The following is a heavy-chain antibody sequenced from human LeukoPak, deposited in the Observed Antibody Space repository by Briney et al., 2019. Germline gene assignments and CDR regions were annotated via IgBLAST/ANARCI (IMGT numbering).Heavy chain of an antibody. CDR1: GYTCTVYC. CDR2: SNPHSGGI. CDR3: ARDVGCFDY. J-gene: IGHJ4*02. D-gene: IGHD1-26*01. V-gene: IGHV1-2*02. Sequence: ASVNLSCNPSGYTCTVYCVHWVRQAPGQGLEWMGWSNPHSGGINYAQNFQGRVTMTRDTSISTAYMELSRLRSDDTAVYYCARDVGCFDYWGQGTLVTVSS.